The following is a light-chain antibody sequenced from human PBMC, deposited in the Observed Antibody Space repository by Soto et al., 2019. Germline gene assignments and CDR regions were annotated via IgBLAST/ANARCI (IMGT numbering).Light chain of an antibody. CDR1: RGIGDR. V-gene: IGKV1-12*01. J-gene: IGKJ1*01. Sequence: DIQMTQSPSSLSAVVGDRVTITCRASRGIGDRLAWFPQKPGKAPQFLIQTASNLQSGVPSRFSGSGSGTEFILSINSLQPEDIATYYCLQVSSFPLTFGQGTKVEIK. CDR3: LQVSSFPLT. CDR2: TAS.